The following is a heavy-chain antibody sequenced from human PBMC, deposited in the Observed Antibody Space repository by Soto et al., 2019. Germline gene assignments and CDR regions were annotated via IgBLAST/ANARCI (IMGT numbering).Heavy chain of an antibody. D-gene: IGHD2-15*01. CDR3: ARSVWGNCSGGSCYSGLVFDY. Sequence: QLQLQESGSGLVKPSQTLSLTCAVSGGSISSGGYSWSWIRQPPGKGLEWIGYIYHSGSTYYNPSLKRRVTISVDRSKNQFSLKLSSVTAADTAVYYCARSVWGNCSGGSCYSGLVFDYWGQGTLVTVSS. CDR1: GGSISSGGYS. J-gene: IGHJ4*02. CDR2: IYHSGST. V-gene: IGHV4-30-2*01.